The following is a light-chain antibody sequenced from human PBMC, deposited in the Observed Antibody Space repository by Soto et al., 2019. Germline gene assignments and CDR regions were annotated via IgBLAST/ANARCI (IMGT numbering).Light chain of an antibody. V-gene: IGKV4-1*01. J-gene: IGKJ1*01. CDR3: QKIYITPPT. Sequence: DIVMTQSPDSLAVSLGERATINCKSSQSVLYSSNNENYLAWYQQKPGQPPNLLIYWASTRESGVPDRFSGTGSGKDFTLTISSRQAEDVAVYYCQKIYITPPTFAKGTKVEIK. CDR1: QSVLYSSNNENY. CDR2: WAS.